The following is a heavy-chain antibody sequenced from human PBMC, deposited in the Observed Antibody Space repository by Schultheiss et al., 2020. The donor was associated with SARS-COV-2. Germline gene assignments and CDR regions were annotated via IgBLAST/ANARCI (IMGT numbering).Heavy chain of an antibody. CDR2: IYYSGST. CDR3: ARLGPLVARKAAPTAYYYYYMDV. CDR1: GGSISSYY. V-gene: IGHV4-59*08. J-gene: IGHJ6*03. D-gene: IGHD5-12*01. Sequence: SETLSLTCTVSGGSISSYYWSWIRQPPGKGLEWIGYIYYSGSTNYNPSLKSRVTISVDTSKNQFSLKLSSVTAADTAVYYCARLGPLVARKAAPTAYYYYYMDVWGKGTTVTVSS.